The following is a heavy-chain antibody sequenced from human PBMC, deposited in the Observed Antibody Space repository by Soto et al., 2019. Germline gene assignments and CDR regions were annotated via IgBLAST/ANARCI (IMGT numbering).Heavy chain of an antibody. D-gene: IGHD2-15*01. Sequence: ASVKVSCKASGYTFTSYYMHWVRQAPGQGLEWMGIINPSGGSTSYAQKFQGRVTMTRDTSTSTVYMELSSLRSEDTAVYYCARAHCSGGSCYNGWFDPWGQGTLVTVSS. V-gene: IGHV1-46*01. CDR1: GYTFTSYY. J-gene: IGHJ5*02. CDR3: ARAHCSGGSCYNGWFDP. CDR2: INPSGGST.